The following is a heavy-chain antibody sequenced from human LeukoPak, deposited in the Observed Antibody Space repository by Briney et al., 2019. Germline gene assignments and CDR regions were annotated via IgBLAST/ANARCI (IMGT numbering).Heavy chain of an antibody. Sequence: SETLSITCTVSAGPISSTTYYWAWLRQPPGMGLEWIGSVYYGETTYYNPSLESRVTISVDTSKNQFSLRLNSVTAADTAVYYCARHEASYFYYYMDVWGAGTTVIVSS. CDR2: VYYGETT. V-gene: IGHV4-39*01. J-gene: IGHJ6*03. CDR3: ARHEASYFYYYMDV. CDR1: AGPISSTTYY.